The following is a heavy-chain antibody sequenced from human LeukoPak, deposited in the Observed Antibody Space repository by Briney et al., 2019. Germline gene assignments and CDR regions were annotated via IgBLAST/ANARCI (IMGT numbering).Heavy chain of an antibody. Sequence: PGGSLRLSCAAPGFTFSNYAMSWVRQAPGKGLEWVSAISGSGGSTYYADSVKGRFTISRDNSKNTLYLQMNSLRAEDTAVYYCAKDGLIAGDLDAFDIWGQGTMVTVSS. V-gene: IGHV3-23*01. CDR2: ISGSGGST. CDR3: AKDGLIAGDLDAFDI. J-gene: IGHJ3*02. CDR1: GFTFSNYA. D-gene: IGHD7-27*01.